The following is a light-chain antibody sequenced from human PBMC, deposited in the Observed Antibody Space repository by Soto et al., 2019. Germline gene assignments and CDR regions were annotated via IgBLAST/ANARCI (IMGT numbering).Light chain of an antibody. CDR1: QSVSYN. CDR2: DPS. J-gene: IGKJ1*01. CDR3: QQYNNWPWT. Sequence: EIVMTQSPATLSVSPGERVTLSCRASQSVSYNLAWYQQKPGQAPRLLIYDPSTRATGIPARFSGSGSGTEFTLTISSLQSEDFALYYCQQYNNWPWTFGQGTKVDIK. V-gene: IGKV3-15*01.